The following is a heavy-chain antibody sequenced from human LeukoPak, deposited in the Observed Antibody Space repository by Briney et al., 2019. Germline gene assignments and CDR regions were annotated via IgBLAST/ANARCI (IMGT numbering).Heavy chain of an antibody. D-gene: IGHD6-19*01. CDR1: GGSFSGYY. J-gene: IGHJ6*02. CDR3: ARGPGWLTYYYYYGMDV. Sequence: SETLSLTCAVYGGSFSGYYWSWIRQPPGKGLEWIGEINHSGSTNYNPSLKSRVTISVDTSKNQFSLKLSSVTAADTAVYYCARGPGWLTYYYYYGMDVWGQGTTVIVSS. CDR2: INHSGST. V-gene: IGHV4-34*01.